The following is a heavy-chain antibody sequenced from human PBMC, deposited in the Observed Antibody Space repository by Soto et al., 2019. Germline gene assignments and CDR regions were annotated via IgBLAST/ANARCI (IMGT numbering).Heavy chain of an antibody. J-gene: IGHJ5*02. D-gene: IGHD1-20*01. Sequence: VQLVESGGGLVKPGGSLRLSCAASGFIFSDYYMTWIRQAPGKGLEWILDISSGGGTSYFADSVRGRFTISRDNANNSLYLQKNNLRPEDTAIYYCARRLTGRTTGNWFDPWGQGTLVTVSS. V-gene: IGHV3-11*01. CDR3: ARRLTGRTTGNWFDP. CDR2: ISSGGGTS. CDR1: GFIFSDYY.